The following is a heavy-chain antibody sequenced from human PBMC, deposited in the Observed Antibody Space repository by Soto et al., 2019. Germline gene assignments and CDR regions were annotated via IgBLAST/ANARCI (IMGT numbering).Heavy chain of an antibody. D-gene: IGHD1-7*01. CDR1: GFSVSSNY. J-gene: IGHJ6*02. CDR2: IYSGGNT. CDR3: ARNLIGGTTPRYWYYYAMDV. Sequence: GGSLRLSCAASGFSVSSNYMIWVRQAPGKGLEWVSVIYSGGNTHYADSVKGRFTISRDNSKNTLYLQMNTLRGDDTARYYCARNLIGGTTPRYWYYYAMDVWGQGTTVTVSS. V-gene: IGHV3-53*01.